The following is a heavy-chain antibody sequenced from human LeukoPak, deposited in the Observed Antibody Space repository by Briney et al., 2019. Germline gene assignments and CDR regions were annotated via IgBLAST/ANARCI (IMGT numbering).Heavy chain of an antibody. D-gene: IGHD2-2*01. Sequence: RLGGSLRLSCAASGFTFGNYAMTWVRQAPGKGLEWVSTISGSGGSTFYADSVKGRFTISRDHSKNTLYLQMNSLRAEDTALYYCAKEGRYCSSTSCATAFDYWGQGTLVTVSS. CDR2: ISGSGGST. CDR1: GFTFGNYA. CDR3: AKEGRYCSSTSCATAFDY. J-gene: IGHJ4*02. V-gene: IGHV3-23*01.